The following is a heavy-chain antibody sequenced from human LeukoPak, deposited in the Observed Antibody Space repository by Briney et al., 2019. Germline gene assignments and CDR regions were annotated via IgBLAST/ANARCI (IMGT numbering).Heavy chain of an antibody. CDR3: AKVRFGVTARYYFDY. D-gene: IGHD3-10*01. CDR1: GFTFSSYA. V-gene: IGHV3-23*01. CDR2: ISTSGGST. Sequence: QTGGSLRLSCAASGFTFSSYAMSWVRQAPGKGLEWVSVISTSGGSTYYADSVKGRFTISRDNSKNTLYLQMNSLRAEDTAVYYCAKVRFGVTARYYFDYWGQGTLVTVSS. J-gene: IGHJ4*02.